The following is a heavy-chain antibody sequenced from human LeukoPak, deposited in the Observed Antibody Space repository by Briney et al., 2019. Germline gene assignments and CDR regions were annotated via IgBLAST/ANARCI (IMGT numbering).Heavy chain of an antibody. Sequence: GGALRLSCAAPGFTFSSYDMHWVRQTTGKSLEWVSDIGTAGDTYYAGSVKGRFTISRENAKKSLYLQMNSLRAGDTAVYYCVRGRRYDSSGVFDYWGQGTLVTVSS. J-gene: IGHJ4*02. CDR2: IGTAGDT. CDR3: VRGRRYDSSGVFDY. CDR1: GFTFSSYD. V-gene: IGHV3-13*01. D-gene: IGHD3-22*01.